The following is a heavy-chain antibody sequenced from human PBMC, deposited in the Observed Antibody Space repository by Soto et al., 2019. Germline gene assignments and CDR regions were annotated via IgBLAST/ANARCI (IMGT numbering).Heavy chain of an antibody. CDR2: ISYGGANK. V-gene: IGHV3-30-3*02. Sequence: PGGSLRLSCAVSGFTFNSHAMHWVRQAPGKGLEWVAVISYGGANKYYGDSVKGRFTISRDNSRNTLFLQMDSLRPEDTAVYYCARGPRSCSSTTCYTVDVWGRGTLVTVAS. CDR1: GFTFNSHA. CDR3: ARGPRSCSSTTCYTVDV. D-gene: IGHD2-2*02. J-gene: IGHJ4*02.